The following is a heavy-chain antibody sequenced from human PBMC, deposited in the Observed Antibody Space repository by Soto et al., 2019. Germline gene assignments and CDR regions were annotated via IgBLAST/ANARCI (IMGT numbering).Heavy chain of an antibody. Sequence: GGSLRLSCAASGFTFSSYGMHWVRQAPGKGLEWVAVISYDGSNKYYADPVKGRFTISRDNSKNTLYLQMNSLRAEDTAVYYCAKAKYYYDSSGYYAFDYWGQGTLVTVSS. D-gene: IGHD3-22*01. V-gene: IGHV3-30*18. CDR1: GFTFSSYG. CDR2: ISYDGSNK. CDR3: AKAKYYYDSSGYYAFDY. J-gene: IGHJ4*02.